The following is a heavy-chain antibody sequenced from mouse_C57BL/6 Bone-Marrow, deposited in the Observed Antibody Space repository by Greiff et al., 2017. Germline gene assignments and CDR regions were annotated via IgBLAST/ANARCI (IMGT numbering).Heavy chain of an antibody. V-gene: IGHV1-72*01. D-gene: IGHD2-5*01. CDR1: GYTFTSYW. J-gene: IGHJ4*01. Sequence: QVQLQQPGAELVKPGASVKLSCKASGYTFTSYWMHWVKQRPGRGLEWIGRIDPNSGGTKYNEKFKSKATLTVDKPSSTAYMQLSSLTSEDSAVYYCATYYSNFYYYAMDYWGQGTSVTVSS. CDR3: ATYYSNFYYYAMDY. CDR2: IDPNSGGT.